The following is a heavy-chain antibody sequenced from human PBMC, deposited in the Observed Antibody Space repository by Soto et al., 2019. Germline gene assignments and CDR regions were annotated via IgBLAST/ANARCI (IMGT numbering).Heavy chain of an antibody. Sequence: PGGSLRLSCAASGFTFSGYAMHWVRQAPGKGLEWVAVISYDGSNKYYADSVKGRFTISRDNSKNTLYLQMNSLRAEDTAVYYCARGLRLDYWGQGTLVTVSS. CDR2: ISYDGSNK. J-gene: IGHJ4*02. V-gene: IGHV3-30-3*01. CDR3: ARGLRLDY. CDR1: GFTFSGYA. D-gene: IGHD4-17*01.